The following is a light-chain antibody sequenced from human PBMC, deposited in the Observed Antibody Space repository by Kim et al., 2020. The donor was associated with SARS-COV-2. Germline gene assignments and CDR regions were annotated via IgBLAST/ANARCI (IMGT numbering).Light chain of an antibody. Sequence: SWSPVQTARIPCAGERLGDRYICWYQQRPGQSPVLVIYQDTKRPSEIPERFSASNSGNTATLTISGTQPMDEADYYCQAWDSNIRVFGGGTQLTVL. CDR3: QAWDSNIRV. CDR1: RLGDRY. CDR2: QDT. V-gene: IGLV3-1*01. J-gene: IGLJ3*02.